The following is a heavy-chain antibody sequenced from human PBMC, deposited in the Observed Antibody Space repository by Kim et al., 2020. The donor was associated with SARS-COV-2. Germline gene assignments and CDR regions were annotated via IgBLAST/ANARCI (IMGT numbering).Heavy chain of an antibody. CDR1: GFTFSSYG. Sequence: GGSLRLSCAASGFTFSSYGMHWVRQAPGKGLEWVAVISYDGSNKYYADSVKGRFTISRDNSKNTLYLQMNSLRAEDTAVYYCAKGTIEICSSTSCYEYYFDYWGQGTLVTVSS. V-gene: IGHV3-30*18. CDR3: AKGTIEICSSTSCYEYYFDY. D-gene: IGHD2-2*01. J-gene: IGHJ4*02. CDR2: ISYDGSNK.